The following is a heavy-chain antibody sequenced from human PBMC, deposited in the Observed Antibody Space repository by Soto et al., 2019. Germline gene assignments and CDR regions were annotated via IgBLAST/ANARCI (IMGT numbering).Heavy chain of an antibody. CDR2: ISHLEST. V-gene: IGHV4-30-2*06. CDR1: GASISYGGFS. J-gene: IGHJ4*02. CDR3: ARGGGYDSFDY. D-gene: IGHD5-12*01. Sequence: SETLSLTWTVSGASISYGGFSWSWIRQSPGKGLEWIGYISHLESTYFHPSFKSRLTMSIYRTRNQFSLKLSSVTAADMAVYYCARGGGYDSFDYWGQGVLVTVSS.